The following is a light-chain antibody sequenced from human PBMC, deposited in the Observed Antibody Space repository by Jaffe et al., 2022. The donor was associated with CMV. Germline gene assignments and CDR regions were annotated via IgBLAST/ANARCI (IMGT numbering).Light chain of an antibody. J-gene: IGLJ2*01. V-gene: IGLV2-23*02. CDR1: SGDVGTYSF. CDR3: CSYARSDTYVV. Sequence: QSALTQPASVSGSPGQSITISCTGTSGDVGTYSFVSWYQQHPGKGPKLLIYEVNKRPSGISDRFSGSKSGNTASLTISGLQAEDEADYYCCSYARSDTYVVLGGGTKVTVL. CDR2: EVN.